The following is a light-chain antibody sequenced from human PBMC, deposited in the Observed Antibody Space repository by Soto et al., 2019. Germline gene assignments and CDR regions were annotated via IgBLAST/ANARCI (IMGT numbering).Light chain of an antibody. CDR1: QSVSTY. CDR2: DAS. Sequence: EIVLTQSPATLSLSPGERATLSCRASQSVSTYLAWYQQKPGQAPRLLIYDASNRATGIPARFSGSGSGTDFTLTISSLEPEDFAVYYCQQRNNWPRGTFGQGTRLEIK. CDR3: QQRNNWPRGT. J-gene: IGKJ5*01. V-gene: IGKV3-11*01.